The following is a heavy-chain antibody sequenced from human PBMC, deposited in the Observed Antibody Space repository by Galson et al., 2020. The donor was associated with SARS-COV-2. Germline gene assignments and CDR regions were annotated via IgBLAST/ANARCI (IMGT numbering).Heavy chain of an antibody. CDR2: FDPRNDET. V-gene: IGHV1-24*01. D-gene: IGHD5-12*01. J-gene: IGHJ3*01. CDR3: ATSLIVPTINGFDL. CDR1: GYSLTELS. Sequence: ASVKVSCRVSGYSLTELSMHWVRQAPGKGLEWMGGFDPRNDETVYAQKFQGRVTMTEDKSTDTAYMELSSLRSDDTAIYHCATSLIVPTINGFDLWGLGTMVTVSS.